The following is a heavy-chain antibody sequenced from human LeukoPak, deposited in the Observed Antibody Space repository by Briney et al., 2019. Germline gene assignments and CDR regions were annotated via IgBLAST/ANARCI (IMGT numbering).Heavy chain of an antibody. CDR1: GFTFDNYG. CDR3: AKGCLGGGNCFFFQH. CDR2: ISSDGATQ. Sequence: GRSLRLSCAASGFTFDNYGMHWVRQAPGKGLEWVADISSDGATQYYADSVKGRFTISRDNSKNTLNLQMNSLRPGDTAVYYCAKGCLGGGNCFFFQHWGQGTLVTASS. V-gene: IGHV3-30*18. J-gene: IGHJ1*01. D-gene: IGHD2-15*01.